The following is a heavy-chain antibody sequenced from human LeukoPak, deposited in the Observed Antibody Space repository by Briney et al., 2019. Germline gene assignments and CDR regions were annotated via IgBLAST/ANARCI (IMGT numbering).Heavy chain of an antibody. CDR2: INQDGSER. J-gene: IGHJ6*02. CDR3: ARGNAMGV. Sequence: GGSLRLSCAASGFTFSSYWMTWVRQAPGKGLEWVANINQDGSERYYVDSVKGRFTISRDNAKNSLSLQMNSLRAEDTALYYCARGNAMGVWGQGTTVTTSS. V-gene: IGHV3-7*01. CDR1: GFTFSSYW.